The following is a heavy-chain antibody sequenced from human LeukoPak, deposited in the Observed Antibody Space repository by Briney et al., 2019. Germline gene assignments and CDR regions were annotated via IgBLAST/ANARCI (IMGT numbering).Heavy chain of an antibody. J-gene: IGHJ4*02. CDR2: ISGSGGST. V-gene: IGHV3-23*01. CDR1: GFTFSSYA. D-gene: IGHD2-2*01. Sequence: GGSLRLSCAASGFTFSSYAMSWVRQAPGKGLEWASAISGSGGSTYYADSVKGRFTISRDNSKNTLYLQMNSLRAENTAVYYCAKDCSSTSCYLYWGQGTLVTVSS. CDR3: AKDCSSTSCYLY.